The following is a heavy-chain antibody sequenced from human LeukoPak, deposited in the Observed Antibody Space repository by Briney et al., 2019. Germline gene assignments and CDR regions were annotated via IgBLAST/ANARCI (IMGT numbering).Heavy chain of an antibody. V-gene: IGHV3-48*02. CDR3: ARGGDLDA. CDR1: GFTFSTYS. Sequence: GGSLTLSCAASGFTFSTYSMNWVGQAPGKGLEWVSYISSSSNRIYYADSVKGRFTISRDNAENSLYLQMNSLRDEDTAVYYCARGGDLDAWGQGALVSASS. CDR2: ISSSSNRI. J-gene: IGHJ5*02. D-gene: IGHD2-21*02.